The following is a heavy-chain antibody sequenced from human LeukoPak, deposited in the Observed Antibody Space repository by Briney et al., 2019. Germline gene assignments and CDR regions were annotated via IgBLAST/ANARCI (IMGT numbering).Heavy chain of an antibody. Sequence: SETLSLTCTVSGGSISSGGYYWSWIRQHPGKGLEWIGYIYYSGSTYYNPSLKSRVTISVDTSKNQFSLKLSSVTAADTAVYYCARAGSRNGWEPILVSSDYWGQGTLVTVSS. J-gene: IGHJ4*02. V-gene: IGHV4-31*03. CDR3: ARAGSRNGWEPILVSSDY. CDR2: IYYSGST. CDR1: GGSISSGGYY. D-gene: IGHD1-26*01.